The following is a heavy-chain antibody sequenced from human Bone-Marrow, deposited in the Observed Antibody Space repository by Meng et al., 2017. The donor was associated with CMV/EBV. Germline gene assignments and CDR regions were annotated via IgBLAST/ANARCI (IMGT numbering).Heavy chain of an antibody. CDR1: YTFTGYY. J-gene: IGHJ4*02. CDR2: INPNSGGT. V-gene: IGHV1-2*02. Sequence: YTFTGYYLHWVRQAPGLGLEWMGWINPNSGGTNYAQKFQGRVTMTRDTSISTAYMELSRLRSDDTAVYYCARTIVVVPAAIEEFDYWGQGTLVTVSS. D-gene: IGHD2-2*01. CDR3: ARTIVVVPAAIEEFDY.